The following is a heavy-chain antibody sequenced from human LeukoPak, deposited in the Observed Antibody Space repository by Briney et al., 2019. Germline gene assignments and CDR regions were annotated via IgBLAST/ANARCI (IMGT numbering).Heavy chain of an antibody. CDR3: ARVYDFWSGPHLDY. V-gene: IGHV3-11*01. D-gene: IGHD3-3*01. CDR1: GFTFSDYY. CDR2: ISSSGSTI. J-gene: IGHJ4*02. Sequence: GGSLRLSCAASGFTFSDYYMSWFRQAPGKGLEWVSYISSSGSTIYYADSVKDRFTISRDNAKNSLYLQMNSLRAEDTAVYYCARVYDFWSGPHLDYWGQGTLVTVSS.